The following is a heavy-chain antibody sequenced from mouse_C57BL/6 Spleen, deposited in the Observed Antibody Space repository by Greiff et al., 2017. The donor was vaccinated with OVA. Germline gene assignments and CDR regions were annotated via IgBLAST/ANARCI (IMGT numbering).Heavy chain of an antibody. J-gene: IGHJ2*01. CDR2: ISPGDGDT. CDR3: ARKGDYYGSSFDY. V-gene: IGHV1-82*01. D-gene: IGHD1-1*01. CDR1: GYAFSSSW. Sequence: VQLQQSGPELVKPGASVKISCKASGYAFSSSWMNWVKQRPGKGLEWIGRISPGDGDTNYNGKFKGKATLTADKSSSTAYMQLSSLTSEDSAVYFCARKGDYYGSSFDYWGQGTTLTVSS.